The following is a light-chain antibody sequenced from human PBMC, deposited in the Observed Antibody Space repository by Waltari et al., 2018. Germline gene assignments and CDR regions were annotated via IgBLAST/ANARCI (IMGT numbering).Light chain of an antibody. J-gene: IGLJ1*01. CDR1: SLRYYS. CDR2: GKN. Sequence: SSELTQDPVVSVALGQTVRITCQGESLRYYSANWYHQKPGQAPVLVMYGKNNRPSGIPDRFSGSYSGTTASLIITGAQAEDEGDYYCNSRDSRGHPLVFGTGTKVTVL. CDR3: NSRDSRGHPLV. V-gene: IGLV3-19*01.